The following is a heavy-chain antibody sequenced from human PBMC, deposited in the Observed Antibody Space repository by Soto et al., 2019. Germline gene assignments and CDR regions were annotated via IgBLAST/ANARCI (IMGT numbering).Heavy chain of an antibody. CDR1: GFTFSGCA. V-gene: IGHV3-30-3*01. Sequence: SLRNSFDSPGFTFSGCARLRICLALGKGLEWVAVISFDGSNKYYADSVKGRFTISRDNSKNTLYLQMNSLRAEDTAVYYCARDPSYYDSTGGYFDYWGQGT. J-gene: IGHJ4*02. CDR2: ISFDGSNK. D-gene: IGHD3-22*01. CDR3: ARDPSYYDSTGGYFDY.